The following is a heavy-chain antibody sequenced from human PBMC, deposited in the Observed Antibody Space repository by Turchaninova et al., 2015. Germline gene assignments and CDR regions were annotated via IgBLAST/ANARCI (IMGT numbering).Heavy chain of an antibody. J-gene: IGHJ4*02. CDR3: ARHGGFYFDY. V-gene: IGHV4-34*12. Sequence: QVQLQQWGAGLLKPSETLSLTCAVYGGSFSGDYWSWLRQPPGKGLDWLGQILHGGGPSYIPSLKRRVSISLDTSKNQFSLRLTAVTAADTAGYCCARHGGFYFDYWGQGALVTVSS. CDR1: GGSFSGDY. D-gene: IGHD4-23*01. CDR2: ILHGGGP.